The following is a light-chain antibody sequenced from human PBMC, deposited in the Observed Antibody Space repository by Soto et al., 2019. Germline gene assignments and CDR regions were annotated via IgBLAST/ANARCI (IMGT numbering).Light chain of an antibody. CDR1: QCIGRY. V-gene: IGKV1-9*01. CDR3: QQLNSYPIT. J-gene: IGKJ5*01. Sequence: IQLTPSPSSLSASVGDRVTITCRASQCIGRYLAWYQQKPGKAPKLLIYSASTLQSGVPSGFTGSGSGTDFTLTISSLQPEDFATYYCQQLNSYPITFGQGTRLEIK. CDR2: SAS.